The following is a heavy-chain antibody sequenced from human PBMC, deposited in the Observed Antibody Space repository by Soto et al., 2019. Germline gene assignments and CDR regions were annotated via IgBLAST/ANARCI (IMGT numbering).Heavy chain of an antibody. D-gene: IGHD3-22*01. Sequence: GGSLRLSCGASGFTISNYAMTWVRQAPGKGLEWVSAISGGGGGTYYADSVKGRFTISRDISQNRIDLQMNSLRGEDTAVYYCAKDYFSTGYYYGFDYWGQGTLVTVSS. CDR3: AKDYFSTGYYYGFDY. V-gene: IGHV3-23*01. J-gene: IGHJ4*02. CDR2: ISGGGGGT. CDR1: GFTISNYA.